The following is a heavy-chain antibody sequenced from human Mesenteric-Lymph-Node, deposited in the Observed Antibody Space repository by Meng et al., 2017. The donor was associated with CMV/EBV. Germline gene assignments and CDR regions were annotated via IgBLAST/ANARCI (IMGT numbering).Heavy chain of an antibody. Sequence: GESLKISCAASGFTFSSHAMSWVRQAPGKGLEWVSAISGSGGDTNHADSVRGLFTISRDNSKNTLYLQMNSLRAEDTAIYYCAKDLYSSSWYSSHYWGQGTLVTVSS. CDR2: ISGSGGDT. CDR1: GFTFSSHA. CDR3: AKDLYSSSWYSSHY. V-gene: IGHV3-23*01. J-gene: IGHJ4*02. D-gene: IGHD6-13*01.